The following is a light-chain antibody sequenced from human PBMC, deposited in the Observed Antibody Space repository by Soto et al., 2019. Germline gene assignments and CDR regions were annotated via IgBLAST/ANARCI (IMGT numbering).Light chain of an antibody. Sequence: EIVMTQSPATLSVSPGERATLSCRASQSVSSNLVWYQHKPGQAPRLLIYDASSRATGIPARFSGSGSGTDFSLTLSSLQSEDFQVYYCQQYNNWPRTFGQGTKMEIK. J-gene: IGKJ1*01. V-gene: IGKV3-15*01. CDR3: QQYNNWPRT. CDR2: DAS. CDR1: QSVSSN.